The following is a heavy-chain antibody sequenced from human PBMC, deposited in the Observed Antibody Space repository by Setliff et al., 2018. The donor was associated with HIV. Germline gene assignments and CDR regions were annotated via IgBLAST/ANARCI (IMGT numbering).Heavy chain of an antibody. CDR1: GYTFTNYG. Sequence: GASVKVSCKASGYTFTNYGISWVRQAPGQGLEWMGGIIPIFGTPKYAQKFQGRVTITADESTSTAYMELSSLRSEDTAVYYCARGTRVGANDAFDIWGQGTMVTVSS. CDR3: ARGTRVGANDAFDI. V-gene: IGHV1-69*13. CDR2: IIPIFGTP. D-gene: IGHD1-26*01. J-gene: IGHJ3*02.